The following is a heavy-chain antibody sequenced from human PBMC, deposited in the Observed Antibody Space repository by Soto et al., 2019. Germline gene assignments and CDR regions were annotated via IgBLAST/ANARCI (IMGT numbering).Heavy chain of an antibody. CDR1: GFTFSNAW. CDR2: ISYDGSNK. D-gene: IGHD3-22*01. CDR3: AKKLYYYDSSGFSYFDY. V-gene: IGHV3-30*18. J-gene: IGHJ4*02. Sequence: PGGSLRLSCAASGFTFSNAWMNWVRQAPGKGLEWVAVISYDGSNKYYADSVKGRFTISRDNSKNTLYLQMNSLRAEDTAVYYCAKKLYYYDSSGFSYFDYWGQGTLVTVS.